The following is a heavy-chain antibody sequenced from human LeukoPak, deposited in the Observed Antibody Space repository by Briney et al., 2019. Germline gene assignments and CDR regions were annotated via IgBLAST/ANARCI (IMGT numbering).Heavy chain of an antibody. CDR2: ISYDGNNK. J-gene: IGHJ4*02. V-gene: IGHV3-30-3*01. Sequence: GGSLRPSCAASGYTFSTYTMSWVRQAAGKGLEWVALISYDGNNKYYADSVKGRFTISRDNSKNTLYLLMNTLRTEDTAVYYCAREVRRDSTGHFAYWGQGTLVTVSS. D-gene: IGHD3-22*01. CDR3: AREVRRDSTGHFAY. CDR1: GYTFSTYT.